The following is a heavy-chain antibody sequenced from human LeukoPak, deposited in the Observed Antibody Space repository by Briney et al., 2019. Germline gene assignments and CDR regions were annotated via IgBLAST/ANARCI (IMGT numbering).Heavy chain of an antibody. J-gene: IGHJ4*02. CDR3: ANLDADYYDSSGKDY. Sequence: GGSLRLSCAASRFTFSSYAMSWVRQAPGKGLEWVSAISGSGGSTYYADSVKGRFTISRDNSKNTLYLQMNSLRAEDTAVYYCANLDADYYDSSGKDYWGQGTLVTVSS. V-gene: IGHV3-23*01. CDR1: RFTFSSYA. CDR2: ISGSGGST. D-gene: IGHD3-22*01.